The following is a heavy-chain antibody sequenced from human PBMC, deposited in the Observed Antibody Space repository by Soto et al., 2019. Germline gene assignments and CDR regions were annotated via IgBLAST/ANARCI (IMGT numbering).Heavy chain of an antibody. V-gene: IGHV3-9*01. CDR2: ISWNSGSI. J-gene: IGHJ4*02. Sequence: GGSLRLSCAASGFTFDDYAMHWVRQAPGKGLEWVSGISWNSGSIDYADSVKGRFTISRDNAKNSLYLQMNSLRAEDTALYYCAKARYCSSTSCYSFDYWGQGTLVTVSS. CDR3: AKARYCSSTSCYSFDY. CDR1: GFTFDDYA. D-gene: IGHD2-2*01.